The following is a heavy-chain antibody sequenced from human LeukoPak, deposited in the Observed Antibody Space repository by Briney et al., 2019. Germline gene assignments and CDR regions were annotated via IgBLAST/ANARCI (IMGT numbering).Heavy chain of an antibody. J-gene: IGHJ4*02. V-gene: IGHV4-4*07. CDR3: ARVTHSSSWYGRGVIDY. CDR1: GDSISSYY. CDR2: IYTSGST. Sequence: PSETLSLTRTVSGDSISSYYWSWIRQPAGKGLEWIGRIYTSGSTNYNPSLKSRVTISVDKSKNQFSLKLSSVTAADTAVYYCARVTHSSSWYGRGVIDYWGQGTLVTVSS. D-gene: IGHD6-13*01.